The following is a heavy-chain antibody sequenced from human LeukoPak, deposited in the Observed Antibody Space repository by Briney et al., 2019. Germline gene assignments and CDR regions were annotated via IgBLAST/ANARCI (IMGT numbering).Heavy chain of an antibody. CDR3: TRLAGGDAFDI. CDR2: IRSKANGYTT. CDR1: GFTFSGSA. Sequence: GGSLRLSCAASGFTFSGSAMHWVRQASGKGLEWVGRIRSKANGYTTAYGASVKGRFTISRDDSQRATYVQMNSLKIADTAVYYCTRLAGGDAFDIWGPGTMVTVSS. V-gene: IGHV3-73*01. D-gene: IGHD2-15*01. J-gene: IGHJ3*02.